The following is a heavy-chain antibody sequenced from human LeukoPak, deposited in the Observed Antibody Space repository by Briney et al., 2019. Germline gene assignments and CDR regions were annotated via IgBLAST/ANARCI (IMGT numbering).Heavy chain of an antibody. J-gene: IGHJ5*02. Sequence: ASVKVSCKASGYTFTNYGISWVRQAPGQGLEWMGWISSYNDNTNYAQKFQGRVTMTTDTSTSTTYMELRSLRFDDTAVYYCARDWQQLFDPWGQGTLVTVSS. V-gene: IGHV1-18*01. CDR3: ARDWQQLFDP. CDR1: GYTFTNYG. D-gene: IGHD6-13*01. CDR2: ISSYNDNT.